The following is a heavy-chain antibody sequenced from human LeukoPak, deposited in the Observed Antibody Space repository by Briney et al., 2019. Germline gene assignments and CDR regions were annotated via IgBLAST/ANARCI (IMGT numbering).Heavy chain of an antibody. Sequence: GASVRVSCKASGYTFTNYDINWVRQATGQGLEWMGGIIPIFGTANYAQKFQGRVTITADKSTSTAYMELSSLRSEDTAVYYCARDNDSRDPPHFDYWGQGTLVTVSA. J-gene: IGHJ4*02. CDR2: IIPIFGTA. V-gene: IGHV1-69*06. CDR3: ARDNDSRDPPHFDY. CDR1: GYTFTNYD. D-gene: IGHD3-16*01.